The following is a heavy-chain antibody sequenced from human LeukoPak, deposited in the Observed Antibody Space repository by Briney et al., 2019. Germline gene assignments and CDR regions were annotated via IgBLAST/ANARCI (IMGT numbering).Heavy chain of an antibody. CDR3: ASFHPGNGGGYYYD. J-gene: IGHJ4*02. V-gene: IGHV3-23*01. Sequence: GGSLRLSCAASGFTFSSYAMSWVRQAPGKGLEWVSGISGSSDNTYYADSVKGRFTISRDNSKNTLYLQMNSLRAEDTAVYYCASFHPGNGGGYYYDWGQGTLVTVSS. D-gene: IGHD3-22*01. CDR1: GFTFSSYA. CDR2: ISGSSDNT.